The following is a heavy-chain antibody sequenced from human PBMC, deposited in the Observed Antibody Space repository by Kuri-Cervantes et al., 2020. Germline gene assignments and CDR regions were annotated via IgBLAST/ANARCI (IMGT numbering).Heavy chain of an antibody. Sequence: SVKVSCKASGGTFSSYTISWVRQAPGQGLEWMGRIIPILGIANYAQKFQGRVTITADKSTSTAYMELSSLRSEDTAVYHCSRVVRGVNDYWGQGTLVTVSS. CDR3: SRVVRGVNDY. CDR1: GGTFSSYT. V-gene: IGHV1-69*02. CDR2: IIPILGIA. J-gene: IGHJ4*02. D-gene: IGHD3-10*01.